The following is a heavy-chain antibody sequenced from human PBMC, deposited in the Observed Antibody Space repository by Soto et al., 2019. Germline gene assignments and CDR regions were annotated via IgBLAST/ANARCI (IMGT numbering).Heavy chain of an antibody. CDR1: GFTFSSYA. J-gene: IGHJ4*02. CDR2: ISYEGRNK. V-gene: IGHV3-30*18. CDR3: AKAERGAATPPFAY. D-gene: IGHD5-12*01. Sequence: QVQLVEAGGGVVQPGRSLRLSCEASGFTFSSYAIHWVRQAPGKGLEWVALISYEGRNKYYADSVKGRFTISSDNSKNTLYLQMNSLRAEDTAVYYCAKAERGAATPPFAYWSRGTLVTVSS.